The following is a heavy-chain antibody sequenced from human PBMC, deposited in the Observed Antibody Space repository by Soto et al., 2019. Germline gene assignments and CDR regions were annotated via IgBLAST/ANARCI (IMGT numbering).Heavy chain of an antibody. J-gene: IGHJ6*03. Sequence: GESLKISCAASGFTFSSYWMSWVRQAPGKGLEWVANIKQDGSEKYYVDSVKGRFTISRDNAKNSLYLQMNSLRAEDTAVYYCARRQSYYYYYMDVWGKGTTVTVSS. CDR1: GFTFSSYW. CDR3: ARRQSYYYYYMDV. V-gene: IGHV3-7*01. D-gene: IGHD4-4*01. CDR2: IKQDGSEK.